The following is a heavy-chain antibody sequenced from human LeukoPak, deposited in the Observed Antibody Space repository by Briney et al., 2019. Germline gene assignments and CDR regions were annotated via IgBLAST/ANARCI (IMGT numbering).Heavy chain of an antibody. V-gene: IGHV1-2*02. CDR3: VRGGGTSWFDY. D-gene: IGHD6-13*01. CDR1: GYTFTRYN. Sequence: ASVKVSCKVSGYTFTRYNFHWVRQAPGQGLEWMGWISPNSGVTNYAQNFQGRVTLTSDTSTSTAYMEVNGLRSDDTAVYSCVRGGGTSWFDYWGQGTPVTVSS. J-gene: IGHJ4*02. CDR2: ISPNSGVT.